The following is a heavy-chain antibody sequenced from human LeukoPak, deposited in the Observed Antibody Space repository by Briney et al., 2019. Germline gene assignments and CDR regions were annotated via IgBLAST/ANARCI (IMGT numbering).Heavy chain of an antibody. J-gene: IGHJ2*01. D-gene: IGHD1-1*01. Sequence: PGGSLRLSCAASGFTFTSYAMSWIRQAPGKGLEWVSAISGGGEDTYYPDSVKGRFTISRDNSKNTLYLQMNSLRAEDTAIYYCAKPRAMTTGVGRSFDLWGRGTLVTVSS. CDR1: GFTFTSYA. CDR3: AKPRAMTTGVGRSFDL. CDR2: ISGGGEDT. V-gene: IGHV3-23*01.